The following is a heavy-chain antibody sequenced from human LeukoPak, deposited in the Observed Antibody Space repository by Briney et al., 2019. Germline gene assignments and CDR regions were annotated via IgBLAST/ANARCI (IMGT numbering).Heavy chain of an antibody. D-gene: IGHD5-18*01. V-gene: IGHV1-69*13. CDR2: IIPIFGSS. Sequence: SVKVSCKASGGTFNNYAINLVRQAPGQGLEWVGGIIPIFGSSNYAQKFQGRVTITAAESTTTAYMELSSLRSEDTAVYYYARVTHTELSTCFDPWGQGTLVTVSS. CDR1: GGTFNNYA. J-gene: IGHJ5*02. CDR3: ARVTHTELSTCFDP.